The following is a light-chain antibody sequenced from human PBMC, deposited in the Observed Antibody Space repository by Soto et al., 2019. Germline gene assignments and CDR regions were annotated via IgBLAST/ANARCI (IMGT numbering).Light chain of an antibody. CDR1: SSDVGGYNY. CDR2: EVS. V-gene: IGLV2-14*01. CDR3: SSYTSSNTLL. Sequence: QSALTKPASVSGSPGQSITISCTGTSSDVGGYNYVSWYQQHPVKAPKLMICEVSNRPSGVSNRFSGSKSGNTASLTISGLQAEYEADYYCSSYTSSNTLLFGGGTKLTVL. J-gene: IGLJ2*01.